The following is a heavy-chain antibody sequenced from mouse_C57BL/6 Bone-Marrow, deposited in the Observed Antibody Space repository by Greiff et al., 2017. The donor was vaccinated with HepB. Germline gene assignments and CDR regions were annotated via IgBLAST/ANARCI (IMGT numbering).Heavy chain of an antibody. CDR2: ISNGGGST. D-gene: IGHD6-5*01. CDR3: ARLPYVFYFDY. J-gene: IGHJ2*01. Sequence: EVQRVESGGGLVQPGGSLKLSCAASGFTFSDYYMYWVRQTPEKRLEWVAYISNGGGSTYYPDTVKGRFTISRDNAKNTLYLQMSRLKSEDTAMYYCARLPYVFYFDYWGQGTTLTVSS. CDR1: GFTFSDYY. V-gene: IGHV5-12*01.